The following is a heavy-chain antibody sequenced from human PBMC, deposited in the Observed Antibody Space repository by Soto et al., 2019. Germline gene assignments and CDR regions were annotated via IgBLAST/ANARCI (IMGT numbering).Heavy chain of an antibody. CDR3: ARGRDDTSGYYAF. V-gene: IGHV5-51*01. CDR1: GYRFSNHW. J-gene: IGHJ4*02. Sequence: KGSGYRFSNHWIGWVRQMAGKGLEWVGVIYPDDSDTRYGRSFQGQVTISADRSIDTAYLQWSSLKASDTAIYYCARGRDDTSGYYAFWGQGTLVTVSS. CDR2: IYPDDSDT. D-gene: IGHD3-22*01.